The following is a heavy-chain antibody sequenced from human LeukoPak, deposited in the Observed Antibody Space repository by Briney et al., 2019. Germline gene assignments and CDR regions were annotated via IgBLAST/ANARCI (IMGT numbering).Heavy chain of an antibody. V-gene: IGHV3-30*03. Sequence: GGSLRLSCAASGFTFSSYGMHWVRQAPGKGLEWVAVISYDGSNKYYADSVKGRFPISRDNSKNTLYLQMNSLRAEDTAVYSCATGLVWCGELSPSFASGGQGPLST. CDR1: GFTFSSYG. CDR2: ISYDGSNK. J-gene: IGHJ4*02. D-gene: IGHD3-10*01. CDR3: ATGLVWCGELSPSFAS.